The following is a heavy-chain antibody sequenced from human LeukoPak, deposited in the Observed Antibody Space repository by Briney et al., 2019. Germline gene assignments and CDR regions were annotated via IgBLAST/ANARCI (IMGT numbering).Heavy chain of an antibody. D-gene: IGHD3-10*01. CDR3: ARTSVSSSGSYYIF. Sequence: ASVKVSCKASGYTFTGYYMHWVRQAPGQGLEWMGWISGYNGNTNYAQKLQGRVTMTTDTSTSTAYMELRSLRSDDTAVYYCARTSVSSSGSYYIFWGQGTLSPSPQ. V-gene: IGHV1-18*04. J-gene: IGHJ4*02. CDR2: ISGYNGNT. CDR1: GYTFTGYY.